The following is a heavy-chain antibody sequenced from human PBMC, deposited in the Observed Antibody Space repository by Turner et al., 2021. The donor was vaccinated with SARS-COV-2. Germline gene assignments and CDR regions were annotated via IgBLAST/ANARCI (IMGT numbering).Heavy chain of an antibody. D-gene: IGHD6-13*01. Sequence: QVQLVESGGGVVQPGRSLRLSCAASGFTFSSYGMHWVRQGPGKGLGWVAVIWFDGSNKYYADSVKGRFTISRDNSKNTLYLQMNSLRAEDTAIYYCAKEGDGIAAPGSLDYWGQGTLVTVSS. V-gene: IGHV3-33*06. J-gene: IGHJ4*02. CDR3: AKEGDGIAAPGSLDY. CDR2: IWFDGSNK. CDR1: GFTFSSYG.